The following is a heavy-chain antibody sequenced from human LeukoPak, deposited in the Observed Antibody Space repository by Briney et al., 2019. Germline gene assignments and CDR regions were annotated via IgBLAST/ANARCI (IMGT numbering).Heavy chain of an antibody. V-gene: IGHV1-2*02. Sequence: ASVKVSCKASGYTFTGYYMHWVRQAPGQGLEWMGWINPNSGGTNYAQKFQGRVTMTRDTSISTAYMELSRLRSDDTAVYYCASSLLYYYDSSGYAFDIWGQGTMVTVSS. D-gene: IGHD3-22*01. CDR3: ASSLLYYYDSSGYAFDI. CDR1: GYTFTGYY. J-gene: IGHJ3*02. CDR2: INPNSGGT.